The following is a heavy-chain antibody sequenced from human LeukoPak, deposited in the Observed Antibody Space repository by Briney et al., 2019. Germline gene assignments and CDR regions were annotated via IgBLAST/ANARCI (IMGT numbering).Heavy chain of an antibody. CDR3: AKAYSPYYYDSSGYSSPFDY. V-gene: IGHV3-9*01. CDR2: ISWNSGSI. J-gene: IGHJ4*02. D-gene: IGHD3-22*01. Sequence: GRSLRLSCAASGFTFDDYAMHWVRHAPGKGLEWVSGISWNSGSIGYADSVKGRFTISRDNAKNSLYLQMNSLRAEDTALYYCAKAYSPYYYDSSGYSSPFDYWGQGTLVTVSS. CDR1: GFTFDDYA.